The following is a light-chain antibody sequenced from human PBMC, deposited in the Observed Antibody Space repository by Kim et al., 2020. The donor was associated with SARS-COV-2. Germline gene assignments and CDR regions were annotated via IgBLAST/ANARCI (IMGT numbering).Light chain of an antibody. Sequence: PGQSITISCTGTSSDVGRKNYVSWYQQHVGNDPKLIIYDVSNRPSGVSNRFSGSKSGDTASLTISGLQAEDEADYYCSSYRSGSTLFGGGTQLTVL. CDR2: DVS. V-gene: IGLV2-14*03. CDR1: SSDVGRKNY. CDR3: SSYRSGSTL. J-gene: IGLJ2*01.